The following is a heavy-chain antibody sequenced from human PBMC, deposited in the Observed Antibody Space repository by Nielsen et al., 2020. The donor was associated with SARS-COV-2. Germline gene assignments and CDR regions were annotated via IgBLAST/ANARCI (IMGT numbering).Heavy chain of an antibody. D-gene: IGHD3-22*01. CDR1: GFIFSNYR. CDR3: VRVRDDGHYYDTGPFDY. CDR2: INSDGSRS. J-gene: IGHJ4*02. Sequence: GGSLRLSCAASGFIFSNYRMHWVRQAPGKGLMWVSRINSDGSRSAYADAVKGRFTISRDNARDTLSLQMNSLSAEDTAVYYCVRVRDDGHYYDTGPFDYWGQGALVTVSS. V-gene: IGHV3-74*01.